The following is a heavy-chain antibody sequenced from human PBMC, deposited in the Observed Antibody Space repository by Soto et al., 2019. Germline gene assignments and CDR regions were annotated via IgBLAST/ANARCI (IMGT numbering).Heavy chain of an antibody. D-gene: IGHD2-8*01. Sequence: EKLSLTYTFSALTPTRSRYHLCWLRQPPGQGLEWIGSIYYNESTYYNPSLKSRVTISVDTSKNQFSLKLSSVTAADTSVYYCARRGYYAISAFDIWGQGTMVT. V-gene: IGHV4-39*01. J-gene: IGHJ3*02. CDR2: IYYNEST. CDR1: ALTPTRSRYH. CDR3: ARRGYYAISAFDI.